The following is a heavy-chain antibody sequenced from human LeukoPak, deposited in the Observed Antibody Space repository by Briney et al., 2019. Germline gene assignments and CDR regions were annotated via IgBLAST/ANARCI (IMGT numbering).Heavy chain of an antibody. Sequence: GGSLRLSCAASGFTVSSNYISWVRQAPGKGLEWVSVIYSGGSTYYADSVKGRFTISRDNSKNTVYLQINSLRAEDTAVYYCARGIAAAGFFDYWGQGTLVTVSS. CDR3: ARGIAAAGFFDY. D-gene: IGHD6-13*01. CDR2: IYSGGST. J-gene: IGHJ4*02. CDR1: GFTVSSNY. V-gene: IGHV3-66*01.